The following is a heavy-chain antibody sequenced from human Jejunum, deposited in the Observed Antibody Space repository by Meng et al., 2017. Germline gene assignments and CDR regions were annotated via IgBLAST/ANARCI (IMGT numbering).Heavy chain of an antibody. V-gene: IGHV3-48*03. CDR3: ARVGPTSTPLDY. CDR1: GFTFSSFE. J-gene: IGHJ4*02. D-gene: IGHD3-16*01. Sequence: GESLKISCAASGFTFSSFEMTWVRQAPGKGLEWMSYISSTSRNIYYADSVRGRFTVSRDNAANSLYLQMNSLGVDDTAVYYCARVGPTSTPLDYWGQGTLVTVSS. CDR2: ISSTSRNI.